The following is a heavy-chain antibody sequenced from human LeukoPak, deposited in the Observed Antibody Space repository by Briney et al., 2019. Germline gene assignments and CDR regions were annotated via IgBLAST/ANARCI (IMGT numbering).Heavy chain of an antibody. J-gene: IGHJ5*02. D-gene: IGHD3-10*01. V-gene: IGHV3-21*01. Sequence: GGSLRLSCAASGFTFSSYAMSWVRQAPGKGLEWVSSISSSSSYIYYADSVKGRFTISRDNAKNSLYLQMNSLRAEDTAVYYCARVMVRGVILNWFDHWGQGTLVTVSS. CDR2: ISSSSSYI. CDR3: ARVMVRGVILNWFDH. CDR1: GFTFSSYA.